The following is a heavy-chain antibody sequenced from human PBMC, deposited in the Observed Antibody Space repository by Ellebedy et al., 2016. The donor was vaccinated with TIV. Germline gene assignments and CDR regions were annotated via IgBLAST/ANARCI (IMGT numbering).Heavy chain of an antibody. CDR2: IIPTLGTA. CDR1: GGTFGNYV. Sequence: ASVKVSCKASGGTFGNYVIDWVRRAPGQGLEWMGRIIPTLGTANYAQKFQGRVTITADRSTSTAYMELNSLTSEDTAVYFCTRWAGTAGDSLFYGPLDYWGQGTLVTVSS. D-gene: IGHD2-21*02. J-gene: IGHJ4*02. CDR3: TRWAGTAGDSLFYGPLDY. V-gene: IGHV1-69*10.